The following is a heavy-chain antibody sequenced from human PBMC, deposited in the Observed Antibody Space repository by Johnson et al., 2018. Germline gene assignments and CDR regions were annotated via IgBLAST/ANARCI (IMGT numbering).Heavy chain of an antibody. J-gene: IGHJ6*03. CDR1: GFTVSSNY. CDR2: IYSGGST. V-gene: IGHV3-66*02. CDR3: ARDNHGPAYYYYYMDV. Sequence: VQLVESGGGLVQPGGSLRLSCAASGFTVSSNYMSWVRQAPGKGLEWVSVIYSGGSTYYADSVKGRFTISRDNSKNTLYLQMNSLGAEDTAGYYCARDNHGPAYYYYYMDVWGKGTTVTVSS. D-gene: IGHD1-14*01.